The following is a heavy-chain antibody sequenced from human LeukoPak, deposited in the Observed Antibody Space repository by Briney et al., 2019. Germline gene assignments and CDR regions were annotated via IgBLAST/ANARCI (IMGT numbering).Heavy chain of an antibody. Sequence: GRSLRLSCEASGFTFSTYGMHWVRQTPGKGLEWVAVISYDGSKKYYADSVKGRFTVSRDNSRNTLYLQMNSLRTEDTAVYSCAKWMGSGYYIQNWGQGTLVTVSS. CDR2: ISYDGSKK. J-gene: IGHJ1*01. CDR1: GFTFSTYG. D-gene: IGHD1-26*01. V-gene: IGHV3-30*18. CDR3: AKWMGSGYYIQN.